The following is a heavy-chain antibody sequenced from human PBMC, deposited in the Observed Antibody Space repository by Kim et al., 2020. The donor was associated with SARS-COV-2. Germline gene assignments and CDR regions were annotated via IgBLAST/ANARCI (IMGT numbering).Heavy chain of an antibody. J-gene: IGHJ4*02. CDR3: VREGGGATAYGGAFDY. D-gene: IGHD3-16*01. V-gene: IGHV1-3*01. CDR2: INAGDGTT. CDR1: GYTFIKYV. Sequence: ASVKVSCKASGYTFIKYVMHWVRQAPGQRLEWIGWINAGDGTTKYSQNFQGRVTITRDTSASTANMELSSLRSEDRAMYYCVREGGGATAYGGAFDYWGQGTLVTVSS.